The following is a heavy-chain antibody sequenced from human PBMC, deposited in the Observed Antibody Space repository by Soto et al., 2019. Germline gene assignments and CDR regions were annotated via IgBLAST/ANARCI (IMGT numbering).Heavy chain of an antibody. V-gene: IGHV4-59*01. CDR1: GGSISSYD. D-gene: IGHD3-22*01. Sequence: SETLSLTCTVSGGSISSYDWSWIRQAPGKKLEWIGYMYSSGATNYNPSLKSRVTMSRDTSKNQFSLKLSSVTTADTAVYYCARDHSSGWVNWFDPWGQGTLVTVSS. CDR3: ARDHSSGWVNWFDP. J-gene: IGHJ5*02. CDR2: MYSSGAT.